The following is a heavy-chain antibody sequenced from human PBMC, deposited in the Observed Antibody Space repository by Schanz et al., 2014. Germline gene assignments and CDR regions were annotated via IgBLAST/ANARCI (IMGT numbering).Heavy chain of an antibody. D-gene: IGHD1-20*01. Sequence: EVQLVESGGGLIQPGGSLRLSCAASGFIVSINDVNWVRQAPGKGLECVSIIYSRSSTYYADSVKGRFTISSDNSKNTLYLQMNSLRAEDTAVYYCARRITGTHHNPYYHGMDVWGQGTTVTVSS. CDR3: ARRITGTHHNPYYHGMDV. J-gene: IGHJ6*02. CDR1: GFIVSIND. V-gene: IGHV3-53*01. CDR2: IYSRSST.